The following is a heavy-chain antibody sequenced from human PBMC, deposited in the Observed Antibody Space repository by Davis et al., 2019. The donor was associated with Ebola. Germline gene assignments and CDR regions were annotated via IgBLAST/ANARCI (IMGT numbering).Heavy chain of an antibody. CDR3: AKTLWGGMDV. V-gene: IGHV3-53*01. CDR1: GFTVSSKY. D-gene: IGHD3-16*01. Sequence: GESLKISCAASGFTVSSKYMSWVRQAPGKGLEWVSALYSAGSTYYADSVKGRFTISRDNSKNTLYLQMNSLRAEDTAVYYCAKTLWGGMDVWGQGTTVTVSS. J-gene: IGHJ6*02. CDR2: LYSAGST.